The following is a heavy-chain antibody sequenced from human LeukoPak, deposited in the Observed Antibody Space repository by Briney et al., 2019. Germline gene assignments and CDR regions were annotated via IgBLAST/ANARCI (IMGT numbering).Heavy chain of an antibody. CDR3: ARHHDFWSGYDLGYFDY. J-gene: IGHJ4*02. D-gene: IGHD3-3*01. CDR1: GGSISSGGYS. V-gene: IGHV4-39*01. CDR2: IYYSGST. Sequence: SETLSLTCAVSGGSISSGGYSWSWIRQPPGKGLEWIGSIYYSGSTYYNPSLKSRVTISVDTSKNQFSLKLSSVTAADTAVYYCARHHDFWSGYDLGYFDYWGQGTLVTVSS.